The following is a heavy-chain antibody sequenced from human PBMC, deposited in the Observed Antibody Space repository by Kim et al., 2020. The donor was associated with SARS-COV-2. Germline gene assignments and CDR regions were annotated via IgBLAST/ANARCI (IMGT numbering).Heavy chain of an antibody. V-gene: IGHV1-2*02. Sequence: ASVKVSCKASGYTFTGYYMHWVRQAPGQGLEWMGWINPNSGGTNYAQKFQGRVTMTRDTSISTAYMELSRLRSDDTAVYYCARRDPYYYGSGGDYGMDVWGQGTTVTVSS. CDR1: GYTFTGYY. J-gene: IGHJ6*02. D-gene: IGHD3-10*01. CDR2: INPNSGGT. CDR3: ARRDPYYYGSGGDYGMDV.